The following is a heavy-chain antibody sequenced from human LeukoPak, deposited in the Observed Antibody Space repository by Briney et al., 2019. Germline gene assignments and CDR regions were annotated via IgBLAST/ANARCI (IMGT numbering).Heavy chain of an antibody. V-gene: IGHV3-7*01. D-gene: IGHD2-21*01. CDR3: ARVRGVVIATCFDY. J-gene: IGHJ4*02. Sequence: GGSLRLSCAASGFTFSSYWMSWVRQAPGKGLESVANIKQDGSEKYYVDSVKGRITISRDNAKNSLYLQMNSLRAEDTAVYYCARVRGVVIATCFDYWGQGTLVTVSS. CDR1: GFTFSSYW. CDR2: IKQDGSEK.